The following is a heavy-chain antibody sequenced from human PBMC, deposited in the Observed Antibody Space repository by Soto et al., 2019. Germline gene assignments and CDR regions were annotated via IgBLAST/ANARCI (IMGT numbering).Heavy chain of an antibody. V-gene: IGHV4-61*01. CDR3: AGRPVTMRNWFDP. J-gene: IGHJ5*02. CDR2: IYYTGST. CDR1: GGSVSSGNYY. Sequence: SETLSLTCTVSGGSVSSGNYYWSWIRQPPGKGLDWIGDIYYTGSTSYNPSLKSRVTMSVDTSKNQFSLKLNSVTAADTAVYYCAGRPVTMRNWFDPWGQGTLVTVSS. D-gene: IGHD3-22*01.